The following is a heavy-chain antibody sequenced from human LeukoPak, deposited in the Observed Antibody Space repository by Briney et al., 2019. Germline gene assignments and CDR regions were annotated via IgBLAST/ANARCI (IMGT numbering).Heavy chain of an antibody. Sequence: GGSLRLSCAASGFYFRDHWMDWVRQAPGKGLEWVGHIKTDGSGTYYLDSLKGRISISRDNTNNALYLQMNSLRVEDTVIYYCVKNDGWFHLAQWGQGTLVTVSS. J-gene: IGHJ4*02. CDR1: GFYFRDHW. CDR3: VKNDGWFHLAQ. CDR2: IKTDGSGT. V-gene: IGHV3-7*03. D-gene: IGHD6-19*01.